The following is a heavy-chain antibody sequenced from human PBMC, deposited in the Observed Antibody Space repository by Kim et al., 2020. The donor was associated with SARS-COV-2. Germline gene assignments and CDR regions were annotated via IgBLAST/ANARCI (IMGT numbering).Heavy chain of an antibody. D-gene: IGHD1-26*01. V-gene: IGHV3-7*01. J-gene: IGHJ6*02. CDR3: ARNAYYNVLDV. CDR1: EFSFRNYW. CDR2: IKKDGSEN. Sequence: GGSLRLSCVASEFSFRNYWMAWVRQASGKGLEWVATIKKDGSENYYADSVKGRFTISRDNANNSMNLQMSSLRVEDTAVYYCARNAYYNVLDVWGQGTTVTVS.